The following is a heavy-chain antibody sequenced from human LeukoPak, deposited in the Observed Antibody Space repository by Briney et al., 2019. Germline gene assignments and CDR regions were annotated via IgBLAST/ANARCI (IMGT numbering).Heavy chain of an antibody. J-gene: IGHJ4*02. D-gene: IGHD3-3*01. CDR1: GGSISSSSYY. CDR2: IYYSGST. V-gene: IGHV4-39*07. Sequence: SETLSLTCTVSGGSISSSSYYWGWIRQPPGKGLKWIGSIYYSGSTYYNPSLKSRVTISVDTSKNQFSLKLSSVAAADTAVYYCASGDIYDFWSGYGYWGQGTLVTVSS. CDR3: ASGDIYDFWSGYGY.